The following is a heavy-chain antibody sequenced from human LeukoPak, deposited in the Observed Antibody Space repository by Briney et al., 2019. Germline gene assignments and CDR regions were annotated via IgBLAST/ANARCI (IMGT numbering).Heavy chain of an antibody. V-gene: IGHV3-21*01. CDR2: ISSSSNYI. J-gene: IGHJ5*02. CDR1: GFTFSSYS. D-gene: IGHD6-13*01. CDR3: ARVEEAAAFNP. Sequence: RTGGSLRLSCAASGFTFSSYSMNWVRQAPGKGLKWVSSISSSSNYIYYADSVKGRFTISRDNAKNSLYLQMNSLRAEDTAVYYCARVEEAAAFNPWGQGTLVTVSS.